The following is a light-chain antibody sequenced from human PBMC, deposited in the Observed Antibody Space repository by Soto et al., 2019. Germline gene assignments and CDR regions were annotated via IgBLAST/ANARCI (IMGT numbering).Light chain of an antibody. V-gene: IGLV1-40*01. CDR3: QSYDTSLSGVI. Sequence: QSVLTQTPSVSGAPGQKITMSCTGSSSNIGAGYDVHWYQQVPGAAPRLLIYADNNRPSGVPDRFSASKSGTSASLAITGLQGEDEANYYCQSYDTSLSGVIFGAGTSSPS. J-gene: IGLJ2*01. CDR1: SSNIGAGYD. CDR2: ADN.